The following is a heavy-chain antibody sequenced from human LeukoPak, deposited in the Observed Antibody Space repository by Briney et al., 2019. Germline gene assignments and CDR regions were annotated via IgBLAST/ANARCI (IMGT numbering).Heavy chain of an antibody. J-gene: IGHJ4*02. Sequence: PGGSLRLSCAASGFTFSSYSMNWVRQAPGKGLEWVSSISSSSSYIYYADSVKGRFTISRDNTKKSLYVQMNSLRAEDTAVYYCARSLLWFGELLPGTSLPYFDFWGQGTLVTVSS. CDR3: ARSLLWFGELLPGTSLPYFDF. CDR1: GFTFSSYS. V-gene: IGHV3-21*01. D-gene: IGHD3-10*01. CDR2: ISSSSSYI.